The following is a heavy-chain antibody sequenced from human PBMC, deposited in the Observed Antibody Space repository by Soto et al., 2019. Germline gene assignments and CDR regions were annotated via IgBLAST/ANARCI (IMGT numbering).Heavy chain of an antibody. CDR3: ARDYRPLLWFGELSPDAFDI. D-gene: IGHD3-10*01. J-gene: IGHJ3*02. CDR1: GGSISSGDYY. V-gene: IGHV4-30-4*01. CDR2: IYYRGST. Sequence: QVQLQESGPGLVKPSQTLSLTCTVSGGSISSGDYYWSWIRQPPGKGLEWIGYIYYRGSTYYNPSLKSRVTISVDTSKNQFSLKLSSVTAADTAVYYCARDYRPLLWFGELSPDAFDIWGQGTMVTVSS.